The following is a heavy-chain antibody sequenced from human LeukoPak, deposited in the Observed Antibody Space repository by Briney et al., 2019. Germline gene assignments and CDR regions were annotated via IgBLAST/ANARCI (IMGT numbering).Heavy chain of an antibody. J-gene: IGHJ4*02. CDR2: ISYDGRNK. D-gene: IGHD4-17*01. CDR3: AKELTTVSFFDS. CDR1: GFTFSGYS. V-gene: IGHV3-30*18. Sequence: PGGSLRLSCTASGFTFSGYSMNWIRQAPGKGLEWVAVISYDGRNKFYTDSVKGRFTISRDNSKNTVSLQMNSLRAEDTAVYYCAKELTTVSFFDSWGQGTLVIVSS.